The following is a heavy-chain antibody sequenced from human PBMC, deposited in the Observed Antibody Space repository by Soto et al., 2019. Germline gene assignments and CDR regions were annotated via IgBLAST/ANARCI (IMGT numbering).Heavy chain of an antibody. J-gene: IGHJ4*02. CDR3: TSLYYGH. D-gene: IGHD4-17*01. CDR1: EFTFANAW. V-gene: IGHV3-15*01. CDR2: IKSKADGGTT. Sequence: LRLSCAASEFTFANAWISWARQAPGKGLEWVGRIKSKADGGTTDYAAPVKGRFTISRDESQNTLYLQMNSLKTEDTAVYYCTSLYYGHWGQGTLVTVSS.